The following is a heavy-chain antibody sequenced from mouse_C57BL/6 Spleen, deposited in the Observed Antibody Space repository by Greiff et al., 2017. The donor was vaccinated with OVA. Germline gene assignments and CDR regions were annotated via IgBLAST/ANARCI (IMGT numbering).Heavy chain of an antibody. D-gene: IGHD4-1*02. V-gene: IGHV1-18*01. J-gene: IGHJ1*03. CDR2: INPNNGGT. Sequence: EVQLQQSGPELVKPGASVKISCKASGYTFTDYNMDWVKQSHGKSLEWIGDINPNNGGTIYNQKFKGKATLTVDKSSSTAYMELRSLTSEDTAVYYCARSTGTRYFDVWGTGTTVTVSS. CDR3: ARSTGTRYFDV. CDR1: GYTFTDYN.